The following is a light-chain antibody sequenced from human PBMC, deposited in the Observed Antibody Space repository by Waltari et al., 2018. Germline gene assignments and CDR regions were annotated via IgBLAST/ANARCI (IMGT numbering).Light chain of an antibody. Sequence: DLQMTQSPSTLSVSVGDRGTITCRASQNVNRWLAWYQQKPGKAPTLLIYKASSLESGVPSRFSGSGSGTEFTLTISSLQADDFATYYCQHYNGDSRTFGQGTKVEIK. CDR3: QHYNGDSRT. J-gene: IGKJ1*01. V-gene: IGKV1-5*03. CDR1: QNVNRW. CDR2: KAS.